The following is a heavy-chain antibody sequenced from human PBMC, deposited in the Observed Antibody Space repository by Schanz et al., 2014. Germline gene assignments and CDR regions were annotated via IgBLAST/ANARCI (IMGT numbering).Heavy chain of an antibody. V-gene: IGHV3-30*03. CDR1: GFTFSSYG. CDR2: ISYDGSNK. CDR3: ARDRPSGYALDF. J-gene: IGHJ4*02. D-gene: IGHD5-12*01. Sequence: QEQLVESGGGVVQPGRSLRLSCAVSGFTFSSYGMHWVRQAPGKGLEWVALISYDGSNKHYADSVKGRFTISRDNSKKTLYVQMNSLRAEDTAVYYCARDRPSGYALDFWGQGTLVTVSS.